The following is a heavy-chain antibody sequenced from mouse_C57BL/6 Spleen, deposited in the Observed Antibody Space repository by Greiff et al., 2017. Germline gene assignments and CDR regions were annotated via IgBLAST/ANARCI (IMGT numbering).Heavy chain of an antibody. J-gene: IGHJ4*01. CDR1: GYTFTSYW. Sequence: QVQLQQPGAELVKPGASVKLSCKASGYTFTSYWMQWVKQRPGQGLEWIGEIDPSDSYTNYNQKFKGKATLTVDTSSSTAYMQLSSLTSEDSAVYYCALYDGAMDYWGQGTSVTVSS. CDR3: ALYDGAMDY. D-gene: IGHD2-12*01. V-gene: IGHV1-50*01. CDR2: IDPSDSYT.